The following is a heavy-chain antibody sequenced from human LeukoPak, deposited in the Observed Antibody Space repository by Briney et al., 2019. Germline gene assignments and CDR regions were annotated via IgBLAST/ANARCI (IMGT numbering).Heavy chain of an antibody. J-gene: IGHJ4*02. Sequence: TGGSLRLSCAASGFTFSTYSMNWVRQAPGKGLEWVSYISSSGSTIYYADSVKGRFTISRDNAKNSLYLQMDSLRAEDTAVYYCARDRVREMATITDYWGQGTLVTVSS. CDR2: ISSSGSTI. V-gene: IGHV3-48*04. D-gene: IGHD5-24*01. CDR3: ARDRVREMATITDY. CDR1: GFTFSTYS.